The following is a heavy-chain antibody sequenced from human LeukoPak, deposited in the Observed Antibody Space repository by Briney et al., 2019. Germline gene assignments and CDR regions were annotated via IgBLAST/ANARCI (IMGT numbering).Heavy chain of an antibody. CDR2: IYSTGNT. J-gene: IGHJ4*02. CDR1: GGSISSGDRY. CDR3: ARDSYSYGYGGFDY. D-gene: IGHD5-18*01. V-gene: IGHV4-30-4*01. Sequence: PSQTLSLTCTVSGGSISSGDRYWSWIRQSPGKGLEWIGYIYSTGNTYYNPSLKSRVIISVDTSKNQFSLELNSVTAADTAVYYCARDSYSYGYGGFDYWARESWSPSPQ.